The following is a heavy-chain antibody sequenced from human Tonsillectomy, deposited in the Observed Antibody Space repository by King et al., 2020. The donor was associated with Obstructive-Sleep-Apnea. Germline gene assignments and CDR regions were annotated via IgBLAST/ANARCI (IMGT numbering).Heavy chain of an antibody. V-gene: IGHV4-59*08. CDR2: MYNSGST. J-gene: IGHJ3*02. CDR3: ARRRNDSPGFAFDI. CDR1: GVSISGFY. D-gene: IGHD1-1*01. Sequence: VQLQESGPGLVKPSETLSLTCTVSGVSISGFYWSWIRQPPGKGLDWIGYMYNSGSTNHNPSLKSRVTISVDPSNNQFSLNLTSVTAADTAVYYCARRRNDSPGFAFDIWGPGTMVTVSS.